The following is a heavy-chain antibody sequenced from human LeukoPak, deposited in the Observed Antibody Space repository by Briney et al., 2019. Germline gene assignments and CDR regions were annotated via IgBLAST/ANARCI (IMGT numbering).Heavy chain of an antibody. V-gene: IGHV3-23*01. Sequence: GGSLRLSCAASGFTFSSYAMSWVRQAPGKGLEWVSAISGSGGSTYYADSVKGRFTISRDNSKNALYLQMNSLRAEDTAVYYCAKDGSTYYDFWSGYYANIPIYYYYYMDVWGKGTTVTVSS. J-gene: IGHJ6*03. CDR3: AKDGSTYYDFWSGYYANIPIYYYYYMDV. CDR2: ISGSGGST. CDR1: GFTFSSYA. D-gene: IGHD3-3*01.